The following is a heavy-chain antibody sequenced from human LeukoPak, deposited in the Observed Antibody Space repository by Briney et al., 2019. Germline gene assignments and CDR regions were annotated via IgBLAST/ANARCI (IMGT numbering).Heavy chain of an antibody. CDR1: GYAFTSYY. Sequence: ASVKVSCKASGYAFTSYYMHWVRKAPGQGLEWMEIINPSGGSTSYAQKFQGRVTVTRDTSTSTVYMELSSLRSEDTAVYYCARGLRGAGPLIDYWGQGTLVTVSS. V-gene: IGHV1-46*03. CDR2: INPSGGST. D-gene: IGHD1-26*01. CDR3: ARGLRGAGPLIDY. J-gene: IGHJ4*02.